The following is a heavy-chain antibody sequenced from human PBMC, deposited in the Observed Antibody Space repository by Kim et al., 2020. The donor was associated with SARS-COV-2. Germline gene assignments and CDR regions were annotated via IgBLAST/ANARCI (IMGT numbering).Heavy chain of an antibody. V-gene: IGHV4-34*01. CDR3: ARRKLRWFGELSPGMDV. CDR2: INHSGST. J-gene: IGHJ6*02. CDR1: GGSFSGYY. Sequence: SETLSLTCAVYGGSFSGYYWSWIRQPPGKGLEWIGEINHSGSTNYNPSLKSRVTITVDTSKNQFPLTLSSVTAADTAVYYCARRKLRWFGELSPGMDVWGQGTTVTVSS. D-gene: IGHD3-10*01.